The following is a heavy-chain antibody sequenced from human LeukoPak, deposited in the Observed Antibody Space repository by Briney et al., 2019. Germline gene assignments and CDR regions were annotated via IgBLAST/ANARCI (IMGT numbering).Heavy chain of an antibody. CDR2: ISSSGSTI. D-gene: IGHD5-18*01. Sequence: PGGSLRLSCAASGFTFSSYEMNWVRQAPGKGLGWISYISSSGSTIYYADSVKGRFTISRDNAKNSLYLQMNSLRAEDTAVYYCARVGYSYGYYYYYMDVWGKGTTVTVSS. CDR1: GFTFSSYE. V-gene: IGHV3-48*03. J-gene: IGHJ6*03. CDR3: ARVGYSYGYYYYYMDV.